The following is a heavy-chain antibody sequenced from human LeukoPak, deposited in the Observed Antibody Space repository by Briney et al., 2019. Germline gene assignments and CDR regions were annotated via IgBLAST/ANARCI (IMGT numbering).Heavy chain of an antibody. V-gene: IGHV3-21*04. CDR1: GFTFSSYS. D-gene: IGHD6-13*01. J-gene: IGHJ6*03. CDR3: ARAISSSWLEAVGLPHYYMDV. CDR2: ISGSSSYI. Sequence: PGGSLRLSCAASGFTFSSYSMNWVRQAPGKGLEWVSSISGSSSYIYYADSVKGRFTISRDNAKNSLYLQMNSLRAEDTALYYCARAISSSWLEAVGLPHYYMDVWGKGTTVTVSS.